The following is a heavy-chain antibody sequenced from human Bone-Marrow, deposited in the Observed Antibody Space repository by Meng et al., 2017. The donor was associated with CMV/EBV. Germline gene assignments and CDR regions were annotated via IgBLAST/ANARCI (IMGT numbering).Heavy chain of an antibody. V-gene: IGHV3-30*04. Sequence: GESLKIYCAASGFTFSSYAMHWVRQAPGKGLEWVAVISYDGSNKYYADSVKGRFTISRDSSKNTLYPQMNSLRAEDTAVYYCARDTTHIVVLPAASSFDYWGQGTLVTVSS. CDR2: ISYDGSNK. D-gene: IGHD2-2*01. CDR1: GFTFSSYA. CDR3: ARDTTHIVVLPAASSFDY. J-gene: IGHJ4*02.